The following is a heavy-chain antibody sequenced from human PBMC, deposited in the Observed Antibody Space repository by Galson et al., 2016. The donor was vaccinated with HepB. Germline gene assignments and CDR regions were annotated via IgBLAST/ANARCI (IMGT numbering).Heavy chain of an antibody. CDR2: TSSNGNRK. Sequence: SLRLSCAASGFTLSHYSMHWVRQAPGKGLEWVATTSSNGNRKYYVDSVKGRFIVSRDNSKSTLYLQMDSLRPEDTAVYFWVRYGDPDKWCFDYWGQGTLVTVSS. V-gene: IGHV3-30-3*01. D-gene: IGHD2-15*01. CDR3: VRYGDPDKWCFDY. J-gene: IGHJ4*02. CDR1: GFTLSHYS.